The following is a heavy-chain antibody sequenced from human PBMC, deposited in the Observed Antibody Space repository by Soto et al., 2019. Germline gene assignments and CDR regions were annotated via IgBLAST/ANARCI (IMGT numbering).Heavy chain of an antibody. Sequence: SVKVSCKASGCTFSSYTISWVRQAPGQGLEWMGRIIPILGIANYAQKFQGRVTITADKSTSTAYMELRSLRSDDTAVYYCARDRDSREPPLDYWGQGTLVTVSS. J-gene: IGHJ4*02. CDR2: IIPILGIA. CDR1: GCTFSSYT. V-gene: IGHV1-69*04. CDR3: ARDRDSREPPLDY. D-gene: IGHD1-26*01.